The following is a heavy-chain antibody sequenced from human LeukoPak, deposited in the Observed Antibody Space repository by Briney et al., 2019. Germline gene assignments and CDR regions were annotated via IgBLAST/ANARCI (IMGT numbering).Heavy chain of an antibody. V-gene: IGHV5-51*01. CDR2: IYPGDSDT. CDR3: AXXXXXXXXXXXXSCPNKFYYYCYMDV. Sequence: GESLKISCKGSGYSFTTYWIGWVRQMPGKGLEWMGIIYPGDSDTRYSPSFQGQVTISADKSISTAYLQWSSLKASDTAMYYCAXXXXXXXXXXXXSCPNKFYYYCYMDVWGNGTTVTISS. D-gene: IGHD2-2*01. CDR1: GYSFTTYW. J-gene: IGHJ6*03.